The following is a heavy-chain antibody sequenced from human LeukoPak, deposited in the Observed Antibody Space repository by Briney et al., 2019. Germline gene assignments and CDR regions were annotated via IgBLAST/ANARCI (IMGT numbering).Heavy chain of an antibody. J-gene: IGHJ5*02. CDR1: GFTFTNAW. CDR2: IKSKTDGGTT. CDR3: GYSFVYWGWFDP. D-gene: IGHD5-18*01. V-gene: IGHV3-15*01. Sequence: GGSLRLSCAASGFTFTNAWMGWVRQAPGKGLEWVGRIKSKTDGGTTDYAAPVKGRCTISRDDSKNMVFLQMNRLKTEDTAVYWCGYSFVYWGWFDPWGQGALVTVSS.